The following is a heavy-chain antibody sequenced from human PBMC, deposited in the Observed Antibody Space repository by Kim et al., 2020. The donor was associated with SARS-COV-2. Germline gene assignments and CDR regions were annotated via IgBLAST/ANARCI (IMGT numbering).Heavy chain of an antibody. J-gene: IGHJ4*02. CDR3: ARDIPISVDSGRYTDY. Sequence: SLNGRFTITTDKSNNTLYLQMNSLRAKDTAVYYCARDIPISVDSGRYTDYWGQGTLVTVSS. V-gene: IGHV3-30*07. D-gene: IGHD1-26*01.